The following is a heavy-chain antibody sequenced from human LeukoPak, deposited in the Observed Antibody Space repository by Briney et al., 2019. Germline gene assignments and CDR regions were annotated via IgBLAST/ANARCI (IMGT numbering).Heavy chain of an antibody. D-gene: IGHD3-22*01. Sequence: GESLKISCKGSGYSFTSYWIGWVRQMPGKGLEWMGSIYPGDSDTRYSPSFQGQVTISADKSISTAYLQWSSLKASDTAMYYCARSYDSSGYYQYYFDYWGQGTLVTVSS. CDR2: IYPGDSDT. V-gene: IGHV5-51*01. J-gene: IGHJ4*02. CDR1: GYSFTSYW. CDR3: ARSYDSSGYYQYYFDY.